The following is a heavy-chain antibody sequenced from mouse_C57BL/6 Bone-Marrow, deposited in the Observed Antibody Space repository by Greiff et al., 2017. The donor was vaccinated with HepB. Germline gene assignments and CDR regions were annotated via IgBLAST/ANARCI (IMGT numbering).Heavy chain of an antibody. CDR3: ARSQIYYGNLFDY. J-gene: IGHJ2*01. CDR2: ISDGGSYT. Sequence: VQGVESGGGLVKPGGSLKLSCPASGFTFSSYAMSLVRQTPEKRLEWVATISDGGSYTYYPDNVKGRFTISRDNAKNNLYLQMSHLKSEDTAMYYCARSQIYYGNLFDYWGQGTTLTVSS. V-gene: IGHV5-4*01. CDR1: GFTFSSYA. D-gene: IGHD2-1*01.